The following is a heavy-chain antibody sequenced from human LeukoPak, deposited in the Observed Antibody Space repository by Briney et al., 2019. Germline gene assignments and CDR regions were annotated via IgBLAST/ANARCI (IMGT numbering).Heavy chain of an antibody. J-gene: IGHJ6*03. CDR2: INSDGSST. V-gene: IGHV3-74*01. CDR3: ATDQLSSGSSPNYSYYYYMDV. Sequence: PGGSLRLSCAASGFTFSSYWMHWVRQAPGKGLVWVSRINSDGSSTNYADSVKGRFTISRDNAKNTLYLQMNSLRAEDTAVYYCATDQLSSGSSPNYSYYYYMDVWGKGTTVTISS. D-gene: IGHD6-19*01. CDR1: GFTFSSYW.